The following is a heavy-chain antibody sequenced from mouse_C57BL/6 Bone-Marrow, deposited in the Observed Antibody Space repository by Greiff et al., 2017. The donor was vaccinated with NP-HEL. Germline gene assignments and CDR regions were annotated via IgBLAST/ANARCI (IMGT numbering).Heavy chain of an antibody. J-gene: IGHJ2*01. CDR2: IDPGGGET. Sequence: LQQPGAELVRPGSSVKVYCKAFGYSLTRCGDQLVGESSGQCLEWIGNIDPGGGETHYNQKFKDKATLTVDKSSSTAYMQLSSLTSEDSAVYCCARWGSSLFDYWGQGTTLTVSS. V-gene: IGHV1-52*01. CDR3: ARWGSSLFDY. D-gene: IGHD1-1*01. CDR1: GYSLTRCG.